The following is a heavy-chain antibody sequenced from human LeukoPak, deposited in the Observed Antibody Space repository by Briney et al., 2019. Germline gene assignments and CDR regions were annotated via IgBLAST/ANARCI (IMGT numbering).Heavy chain of an antibody. CDR1: GGSISSYY. V-gene: IGHV4-59*08. CDR3: AGHHPRNTVDF. D-gene: IGHD2/OR15-2a*01. J-gene: IGHJ4*02. Sequence: KTSETLSLTCTVSGGSISSYYWSWIRQPPGKGLEWIAYISDIGSINYNPSLKSRVTISLDTSKNQFSLKPSSVTAADTAVYYCAGHHPRNTVDFWGQGALVTVSS. CDR2: ISDIGSI.